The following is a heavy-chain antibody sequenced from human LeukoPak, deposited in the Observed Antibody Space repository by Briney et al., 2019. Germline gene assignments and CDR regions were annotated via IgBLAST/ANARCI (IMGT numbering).Heavy chain of an antibody. CDR2: IYYTGKT. V-gene: IGHV4-39*07. D-gene: IGHD5-12*01. CDR3: ARDFSGYDFGY. CDR1: GGSISSSSYY. Sequence: PSETLSLTCTVSGGSISSSSYYWGWIRQPPGKGLEWIGSIYYTGKTYFNPSLESRVTMSVDTSKNHFSLKLTSVTAADTAVYFCARDFSGYDFGYWGQGILVTVSS. J-gene: IGHJ4*02.